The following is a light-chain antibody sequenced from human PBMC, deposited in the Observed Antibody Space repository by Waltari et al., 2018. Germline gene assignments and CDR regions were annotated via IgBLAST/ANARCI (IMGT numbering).Light chain of an antibody. CDR1: SSDIGTSNF. Sequence: SALTQPASVSGSPGQSITISCPGTSSDIGTSNFVSWYQEYPGKAPKLIIYEATKRPSGVSDRFSASKSGNTASLTISGLQADDEADYSCCSYAGGTAYVFGTGTRVTVL. CDR2: EAT. V-gene: IGLV2-23*01. J-gene: IGLJ1*01. CDR3: CSYAGGTAYV.